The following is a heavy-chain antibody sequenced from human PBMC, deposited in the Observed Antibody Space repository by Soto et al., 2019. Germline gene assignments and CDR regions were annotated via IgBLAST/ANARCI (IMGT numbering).Heavy chain of an antibody. CDR3: ARHCLALCKNNCFDP. V-gene: IGHV4-39*01. Sequence: SETLSLTCTVSGDSIISSDFYWGWVRQPPGKGLEWIGIIFYLGSSYYNPSLKSRVTMSVDTSKNQFSLRLRSVTAADTALYFCARHCLALCKNNCFDPWGQGNMVIVSS. J-gene: IGHJ5*02. CDR1: GDSIISSDFY. CDR2: IFYLGSS. D-gene: IGHD3-16*01.